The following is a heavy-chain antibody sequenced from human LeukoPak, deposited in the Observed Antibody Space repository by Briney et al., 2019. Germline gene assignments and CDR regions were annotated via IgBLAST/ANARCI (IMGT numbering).Heavy chain of an antibody. CDR1: GYTFTSYY. J-gene: IGHJ4*02. CDR3: ATYSYCSSTSCYSLDY. V-gene: IGHV1-46*01. Sequence: ASVKVSCKASGYTFTSYYMHWVRQAPGQGLEWMGIINPSGGSTSYAQKFQGRVTMTRDMSTSTVYMELSSLRSEDTAVYYCATYSYCSSTSCYSLDYWGQGTLVTVSS. D-gene: IGHD2-2*01. CDR2: INPSGGST.